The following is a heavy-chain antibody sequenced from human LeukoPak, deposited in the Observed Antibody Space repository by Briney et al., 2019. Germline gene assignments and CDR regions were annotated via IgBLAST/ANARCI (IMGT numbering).Heavy chain of an antibody. J-gene: IGHJ4*02. V-gene: IGHV3-23*01. D-gene: IGHD5-12*01. CDR1: GFTFSSYA. CDR2: ISGSGGST. CDR3: AKKGETSGYALRSYYFDY. Sequence: PGGSLRLSCAASGFTFSSYAMSWVRQAPGKGLEWVSAISGSGGSTYYADSVKGRFTISRDNSKNTLYLQMNSLRAEDMAVYYCAKKGETSGYALRSYYFDYWGQGTLVTVSS.